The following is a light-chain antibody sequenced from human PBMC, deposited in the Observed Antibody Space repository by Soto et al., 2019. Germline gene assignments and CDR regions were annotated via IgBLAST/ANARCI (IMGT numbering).Light chain of an antibody. Sequence: DIQLTQSPSSLSASVGDRVTITCRVSQSISNHLNWYQQKPGKAPKLLIFAASSLQSGVPSRFSGSRSGPDFTLTISSLQPEDFATYYCQQSYSSPPTFGQGTKVDIK. V-gene: IGKV1-39*01. CDR1: QSISNH. CDR2: AAS. CDR3: QQSYSSPPT. J-gene: IGKJ1*01.